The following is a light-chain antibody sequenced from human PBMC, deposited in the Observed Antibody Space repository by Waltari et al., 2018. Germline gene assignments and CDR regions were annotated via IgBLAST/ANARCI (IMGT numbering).Light chain of an antibody. CDR1: ALPKQY. Sequence: SYELTQPPSLSVSPGQTARITCSGDALPKQYAYWYQQKPGQGPVLVIYKDSERPSGIPERFSGSSSGTTVTLTISGVQAEDEADYYCQSADSSGTYEVFGGGTKLTVL. CDR3: QSADSSGTYEV. V-gene: IGLV3-25*03. J-gene: IGLJ3*02. CDR2: KDS.